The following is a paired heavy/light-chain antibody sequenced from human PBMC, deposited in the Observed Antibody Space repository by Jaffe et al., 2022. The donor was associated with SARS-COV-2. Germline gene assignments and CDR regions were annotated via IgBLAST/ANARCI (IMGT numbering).Light chain of an antibody. J-gene: IGKJ2*01. Sequence: DIQMTQSPSSLSASVGDRVTITCRASQSIYNYLNWYQQKPGKAPKLLIYGASSLQNGVSSRFSGSGSGTDFALTISNLQPEDFATYYCQQSYNNPLYSFGQGTNLDLK. CDR3: QQSYNNPLYS. CDR1: QSIYNY. V-gene: IGKV1-39*01. CDR2: GAS.
Heavy chain of an antibody. J-gene: IGHJ6*02. V-gene: IGHV4-39*01. CDR3: ARPSSFLNYALDV. CDR1: GGPIGSSSYY. D-gene: IGHD3-3*02. CDR2: IYYSGST. Sequence: QLHLQESGPGLVKPSETLSLTCTVSGGPIGSSSYYWGWIRQPPGKGLEWIGSIYYSGSTSYSPSLQSRVTISVDRSKNQFSLKLSSVTVADTAVYYCARPSSFLNYALDVWGQGTAVTVSS.